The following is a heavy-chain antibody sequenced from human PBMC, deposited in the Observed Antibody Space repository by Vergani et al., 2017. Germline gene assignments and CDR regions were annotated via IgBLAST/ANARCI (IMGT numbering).Heavy chain of an antibody. CDR3: AREEAYYYDSGSY. V-gene: IGHV4-30-4*08. Sequence: QVQLQESGPGLVTPSQTLSLICTVSGGSISSGDYYWTWIRQPPGKGLEWIGYISYSGTTYYNPSLKSRVNMSVDTSKNQFSLKLSSVTAADTAVYYCAREEAYYYDSGSYWGQGTLVTVSS. D-gene: IGHD3-22*01. CDR1: GGSISSGDYY. J-gene: IGHJ4*02. CDR2: ISYSGTT.